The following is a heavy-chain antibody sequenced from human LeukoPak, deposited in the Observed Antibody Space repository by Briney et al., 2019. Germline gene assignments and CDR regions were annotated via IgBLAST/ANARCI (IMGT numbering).Heavy chain of an antibody. V-gene: IGHV1-46*01. J-gene: IGHJ6*02. D-gene: IGHD2-2*01. CDR3: AISGYCSSTSCSYYYGMDV. CDR1: GYTFTSYY. CDR2: INPSGGST. Sequence: GASVKVSCKASGYTFTSYYMHWVRQAPGQGLEWMGIINPSGGSTSYAQKLQGRVTMTRDTSTSTVYMELSSLRSEDTAVYYCAISGYCSSTSCSYYYGMDVWGQGTTVTVSS.